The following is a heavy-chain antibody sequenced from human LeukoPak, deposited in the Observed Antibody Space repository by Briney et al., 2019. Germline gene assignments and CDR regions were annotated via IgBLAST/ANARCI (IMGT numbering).Heavy chain of an antibody. V-gene: IGHV4-38-2*02. J-gene: IGHJ4*02. CDR1: GYSISSGYY. CDR2: IYHSGST. CDR3: ARGWEY. Sequence: SETLSLTCTVSGYSISSGYYWGWIRQPPGKGLEWIGSIYHSGSTYYNPSLKSRVTISVDTSKNQFSLKLSSVTAADTAVYYCARGWEYWGQGTLVTVSS. D-gene: IGHD6-19*01.